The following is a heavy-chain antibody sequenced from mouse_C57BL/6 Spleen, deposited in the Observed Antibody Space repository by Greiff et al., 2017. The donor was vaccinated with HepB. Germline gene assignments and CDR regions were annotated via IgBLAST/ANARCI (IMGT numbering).Heavy chain of an antibody. CDR2: ISSKSSNYAT. CDR1: GFTFNTYA. D-gene: IGHD1-1*01. J-gene: IGHJ1*03. V-gene: IGHV10-3*01. CDR3: VRGAILRYGYIEV. Sequence: EVQLVESGGGLVQPKGSLKLSCAASGFTFNTYAMHWVRQAPGKGLEWVARISSKSSNYATYYADSVKDRFTISRDDSQSMLYLQRNNLKTEDTAMYYCVRGAILRYGYIEVWGTGTTVTVSS.